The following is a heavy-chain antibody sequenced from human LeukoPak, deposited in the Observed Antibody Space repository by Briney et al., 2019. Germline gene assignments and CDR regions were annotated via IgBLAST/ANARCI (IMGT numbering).Heavy chain of an antibody. CDR3: ARETVAARRRKADAFDI. D-gene: IGHD6-6*01. J-gene: IGHJ3*02. CDR2: ISYDGSNK. Sequence: PGRSLRLSCAASGFTFSSYAMHWVRQAPGKGLEWVAVISYDGSNKYYADSVKGRFTISRDNSKNTLYLQMNSLRAEDTAVYYCARETVAARRRKADAFDIWGQGTMVTVSS. V-gene: IGHV3-30*01. CDR1: GFTFSSYA.